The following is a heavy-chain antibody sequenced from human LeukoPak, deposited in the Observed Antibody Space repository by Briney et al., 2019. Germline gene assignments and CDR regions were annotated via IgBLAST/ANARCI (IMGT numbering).Heavy chain of an antibody. Sequence: PSETLSLTCTVSGGSISSYYWSWIRQPAGKGLEWIGRIYTSGSTNYNPSLKSRVTMSVDTSKNQFSLKLSSVTAADTAVYYCARDYYDSTRPYYYYMGVWGKGTTVTVSS. D-gene: IGHD3-22*01. CDR3: ARDYYDSTRPYYYYMGV. J-gene: IGHJ6*03. CDR1: GGSISSYY. V-gene: IGHV4-4*07. CDR2: IYTSGST.